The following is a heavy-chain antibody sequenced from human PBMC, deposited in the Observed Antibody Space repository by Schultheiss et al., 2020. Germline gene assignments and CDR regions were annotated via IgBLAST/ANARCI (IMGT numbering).Heavy chain of an antibody. D-gene: IGHD3-16*02. J-gene: IGHJ4*02. Sequence: GGSLRLSCAASGFTFSAYAMTWVRQAPGKGLEWVANIGTSGSTHYVDSVKGRFTISRDNSKNTLYLQMNSLRAEDTAMYYCAREKAFGGVIVGYWGQGTLVTVSS. CDR1: GFTFSAYA. V-gene: IGHV3-23*01. CDR2: IGTSGST. CDR3: AREKAFGGVIVGY.